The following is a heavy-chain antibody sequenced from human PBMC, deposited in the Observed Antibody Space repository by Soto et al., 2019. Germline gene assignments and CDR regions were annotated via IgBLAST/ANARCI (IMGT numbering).Heavy chain of an antibody. CDR1: GYTFTSNW. J-gene: IGHJ5*02. D-gene: IGHD6-13*01. V-gene: IGHV1-46*01. CDR3: ARDHSISSSGAWWLDP. CDR2: INPSGGST. Sequence: SSVKVSCKASGYTFTSNWIHWVRRAPGQGLEWMGIINPSGGSTYYAQKFQGRVTLTRDTSTSTVYMELTSLTSEDTAVYYCARDHSISSSGAWWLDPWGQGTLVTVSS.